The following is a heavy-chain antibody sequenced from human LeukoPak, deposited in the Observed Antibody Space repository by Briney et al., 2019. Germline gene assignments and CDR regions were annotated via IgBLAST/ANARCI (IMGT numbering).Heavy chain of an antibody. Sequence: GRSLRLSCAASGFTFSSYVMNWVRQAPDKGLEWVASISNDGSNKYCADSVKGRFTISRDNSKNTLYLEMNSLRAEDTAVYYCARNRQLDYWGQGTLVTVSS. J-gene: IGHJ4*02. D-gene: IGHD6-13*01. V-gene: IGHV3-30*04. CDR3: ARNRQLDY. CDR2: ISNDGSNK. CDR1: GFTFSSYV.